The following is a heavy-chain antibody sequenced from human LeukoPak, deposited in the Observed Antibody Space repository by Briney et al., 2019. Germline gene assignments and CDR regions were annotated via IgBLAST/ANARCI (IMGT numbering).Heavy chain of an antibody. CDR3: ARDGDYYGSGGFDY. D-gene: IGHD3-10*01. CDR1: GGSISSGGYY. V-gene: IGHV4-31*03. CDR2: IYYSRST. J-gene: IGHJ4*02. Sequence: SQTLSLTCTVSGGSISSGGYYWSWIRQHPGKGPEWIGYIYYSRSTYYNPSLKSRVTISVDTSKNQFSLKLSSVTAADTAVYYCARDGDYYGSGGFDYWGQGTLVTVSS.